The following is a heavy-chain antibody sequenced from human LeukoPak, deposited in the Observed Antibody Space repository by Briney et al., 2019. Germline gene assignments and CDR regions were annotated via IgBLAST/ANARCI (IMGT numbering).Heavy chain of an antibody. CDR3: AKVYYGSGSYWAN. V-gene: IGHV3-30*02. CDR1: GFTFSTYG. Sequence: GGSLRLSCAASGFTFSTYGMHWVRQAPGKGLEWVAFIWYDGSNKYYADSVKGRFTISRDNSENTLYLQMNSLRAEDTAVYYCAKVYYGSGSYWANWGQGTLVTVSS. CDR2: IWYDGSNK. J-gene: IGHJ4*02. D-gene: IGHD3-10*01.